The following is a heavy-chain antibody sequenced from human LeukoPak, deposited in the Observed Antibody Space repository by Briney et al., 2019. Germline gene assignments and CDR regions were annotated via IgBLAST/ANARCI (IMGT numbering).Heavy chain of an antibody. J-gene: IGHJ3*02. CDR2: IYHSGST. CDR3: ARPGVGSGRYGAFDT. Sequence: SETLSLTCAVSGGSISSSNWWSWVRQPPGKGLEWIGEIYHSGSTNYNPSLESRVTMSVDTSKNQFSLKLRSVTAADTAVYYCARPGVGSGRYGAFDTWGQGTMVTVSS. D-gene: IGHD5-18*01. CDR1: GGSISSSNW. V-gene: IGHV4-4*02.